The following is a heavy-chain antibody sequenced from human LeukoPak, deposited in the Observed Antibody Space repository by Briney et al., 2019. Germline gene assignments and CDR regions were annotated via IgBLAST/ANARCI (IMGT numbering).Heavy chain of an antibody. CDR2: ISYDGSNK. V-gene: IGHV3-30-3*01. D-gene: IGHD1-26*01. Sequence: GGALRLSCAASGFTFSSYAMHWVRQAPGKGLEWVAVISYDGSNKYYADSVKGRFTLSRDNSKNTLYLQMNSLRAEDTAVYYCARDRGGSYFDYWGQGTLVTVSS. CDR1: GFTFSSYA. CDR3: ARDRGGSYFDY. J-gene: IGHJ4*02.